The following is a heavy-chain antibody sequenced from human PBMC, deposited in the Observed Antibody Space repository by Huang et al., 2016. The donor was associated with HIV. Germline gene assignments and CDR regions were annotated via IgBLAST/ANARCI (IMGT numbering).Heavy chain of an antibody. V-gene: IGHV4-59*11. CDR3: AREGSPSSAWYDQTEYSFDY. J-gene: IGHJ4*02. CDR1: GGSISSHY. CDR2: IYYSGTT. D-gene: IGHD6-19*01. Sequence: QVQLQESGPGLVKPSETLSLTCPVSGGSISSHYWSWIRQPPGKGLEGIGSIYYSGTTNYNPSLKSRVTISVDTAKNQFSLKMSSVTAADTAVYYCAREGSPSSAWYDQTEYSFDYWGQGTLVTGSS.